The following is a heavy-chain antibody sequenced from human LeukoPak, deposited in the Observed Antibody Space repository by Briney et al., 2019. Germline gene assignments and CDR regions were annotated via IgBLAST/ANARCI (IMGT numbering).Heavy chain of an antibody. V-gene: IGHV4-34*01. Sequence: NSSETLSLTCAVYGGSFSGYYWSWIRQPPGKGLEWIGEINHSGSTNYNPSLKSRVTISVDTSKNQFSLKLSSVTAAGTAVYYCASVLLWFGDLNYWGQGTLVTVSS. CDR2: INHSGST. D-gene: IGHD3-10*01. J-gene: IGHJ4*02. CDR1: GGSFSGYY. CDR3: ASVLLWFGDLNY.